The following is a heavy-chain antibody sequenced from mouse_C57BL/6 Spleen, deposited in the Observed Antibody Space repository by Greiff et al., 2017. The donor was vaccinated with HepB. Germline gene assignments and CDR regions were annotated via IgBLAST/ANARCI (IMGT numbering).Heavy chain of an antibody. CDR2: IRNKGNGYST. CDR1: GFTFTDYY. CDR3: ARSFIYYGNYGYAMDY. J-gene: IGHJ4*01. D-gene: IGHD2-1*01. Sequence: EVKLMESGGGLVQPGGSLSLSCAASGFTFTDYYMSWVRQPPGKALEWLGFIRNKGNGYSTEYSASVKGRFTISRDNSQSILYLQMNALRAEDSATYCCARSFIYYGNYGYAMDYWGQGTSVTVSS. V-gene: IGHV7-3*01.